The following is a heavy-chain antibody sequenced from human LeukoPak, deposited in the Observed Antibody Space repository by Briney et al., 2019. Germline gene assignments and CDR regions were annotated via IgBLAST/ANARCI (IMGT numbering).Heavy chain of an antibody. Sequence: SETLSLTCTVSGGSISSYYWSWIRQPAGKGLEWIGRIYTSGSTNYNPSLKSRVTMSVDTSKNQFSLKLSSVTAADTAVYYCARGTMTRGPFYCSSTSCHHLGYMDVWGKGTTVTVSS. V-gene: IGHV4-4*07. D-gene: IGHD2-2*01. J-gene: IGHJ6*03. CDR1: GGSISSYY. CDR2: IYTSGST. CDR3: ARGTMTRGPFYCSSTSCHHLGYMDV.